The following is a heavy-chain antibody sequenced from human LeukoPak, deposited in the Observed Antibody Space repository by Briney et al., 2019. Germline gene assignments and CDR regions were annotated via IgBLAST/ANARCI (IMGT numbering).Heavy chain of an antibody. CDR2: IYTSGST. CDR1: GGSISSSSYY. Sequence: PSETLSLTCTVSGGSISSSSYYWSWIRQPAGKGLEWIGRIYTSGSTNYNPSLKSRVTMSVDTSKNQFSLKLSSVTAADTAVYYCASSKNYYGSGSYYHFDYWGQGTLVTVSS. D-gene: IGHD3-10*01. J-gene: IGHJ4*02. CDR3: ASSKNYYGSGSYYHFDY. V-gene: IGHV4-61*02.